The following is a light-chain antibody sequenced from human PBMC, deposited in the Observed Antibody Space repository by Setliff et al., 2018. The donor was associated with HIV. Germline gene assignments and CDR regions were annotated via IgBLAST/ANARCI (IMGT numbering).Light chain of an antibody. CDR1: QSISTF. Sequence: DIYMTQSPSSLSASVGDRVTITCRASQSISTFLNWYQQKLGQAPKLLIYGASALQSGVPSRFSGSGSGTDFTLTITSLHAEDFATYFCQQSYIAPLTFGGGTKVDIK. V-gene: IGKV1-39*01. CDR3: QQSYIAPLT. J-gene: IGKJ4*01. CDR2: GAS.